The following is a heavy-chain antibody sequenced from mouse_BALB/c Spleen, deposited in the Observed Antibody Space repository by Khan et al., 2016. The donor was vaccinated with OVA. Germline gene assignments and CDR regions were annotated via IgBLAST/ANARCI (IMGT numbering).Heavy chain of an antibody. J-gene: IGHJ2*01. CDR3: ASIILYSYGSNFEGYYIDY. CDR2: ISYSGST. V-gene: IGHV3-2*02. D-gene: IGHD1-1*01. CDR1: GYSITSDYA. Sequence: EVQLQESGPGLVKPSQSLSLTCTVTGYSITSDYAWNWIRQFPGNKLEWMGYISYSGSTAYNPSLKSRISITRATSKNQVFLQLNSVTTEDTATYYSASIILYSYGSNFEGYYIDYWGQGTTLTVSS.